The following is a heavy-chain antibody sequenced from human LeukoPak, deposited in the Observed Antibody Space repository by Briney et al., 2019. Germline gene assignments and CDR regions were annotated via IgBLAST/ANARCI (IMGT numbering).Heavy chain of an antibody. J-gene: IGHJ6*02. Sequence: GGSLRLSCAASGFTFSSYEMNWVRQAPGKGLEWVSYISSSGSTIYYADSVKGRFTISRDNAKNSLYLQMNSLRAEDTAVYYCARDRVVAALRTKYYGMDVWGQGTTVTVSS. V-gene: IGHV3-48*03. D-gene: IGHD2-15*01. CDR2: ISSSGSTI. CDR1: GFTFSSYE. CDR3: ARDRVVAALRTKYYGMDV.